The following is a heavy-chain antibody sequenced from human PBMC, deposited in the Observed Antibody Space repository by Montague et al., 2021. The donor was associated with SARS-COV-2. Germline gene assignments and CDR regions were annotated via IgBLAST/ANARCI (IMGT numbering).Heavy chain of an antibody. D-gene: IGHD3-3*01. CDR3: ARHPSITIFGVVITPSWFDP. CDR1: GGSISSSSYY. J-gene: IGHJ5*02. V-gene: IGHV4-39*01. CDR2: IYYSGST. Sequence: SETLSLTCTVSGGSISSSSYYWGRMRQRPGKGLEGIGSIYYSGSTYYNPSLKSRVTISVDTSKNQFSLKLSSVTAADTAVYYCARHPSITIFGVVITPSWFDPWGQGTLVTVSS.